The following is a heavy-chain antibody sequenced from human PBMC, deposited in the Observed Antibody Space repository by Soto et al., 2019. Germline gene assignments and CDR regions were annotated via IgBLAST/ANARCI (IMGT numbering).Heavy chain of an antibody. J-gene: IGHJ4*02. Sequence: GASVKVSCKASGGTFSSYAISWVRQAPGQGLEWMGGIIPIFGTANYAQKFQGRVTITADKSTSTASLKLSSVTAADTAMYYCSRFQYYYSSGFDYWGQGTLVTVSS. CDR1: GGTFSSYA. D-gene: IGHD3-22*01. V-gene: IGHV1-69*06. CDR2: IIPIFGTA. CDR3: SRFQYYYSSGFDY.